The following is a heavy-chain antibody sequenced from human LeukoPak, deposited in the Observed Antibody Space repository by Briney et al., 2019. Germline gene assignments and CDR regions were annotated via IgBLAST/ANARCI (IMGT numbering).Heavy chain of an antibody. V-gene: IGHV3-11*01. CDR3: ARDRLGDYDHSGYYDK. D-gene: IGHD3-22*01. Sequence: GPSLSPSCPAYALTLSDYYLRWARLPPGGGLGWLSYMCDSGRTIGYADSVKGRFTISRDNAKNSVYLQMNNLRAEDTAVYYCARDRLGDYDHSGYYDKWGQGTLVTVSS. CDR1: ALTLSDYY. J-gene: IGHJ4*02. CDR2: MCDSGRTI.